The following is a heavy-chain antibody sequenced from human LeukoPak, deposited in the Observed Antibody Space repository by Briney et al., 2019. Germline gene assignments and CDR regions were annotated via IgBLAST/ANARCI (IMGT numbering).Heavy chain of an antibody. CDR2: SRNKANSYTT. D-gene: IGHD4-23*01. J-gene: IGHJ4*02. CDR3: ERNYGDNGG. V-gene: IGHV3-72*01. Sequence: GGSLRLSCAASGVTFSDHYMDWVRQAPGKGLGWVGRSRNKANSYTTGYAASVKGRFTISRDDSKNSLFLQMNSLRAEDTAIYYCERNYGDNGGWGQRTLVTVSS. CDR1: GVTFSDHY.